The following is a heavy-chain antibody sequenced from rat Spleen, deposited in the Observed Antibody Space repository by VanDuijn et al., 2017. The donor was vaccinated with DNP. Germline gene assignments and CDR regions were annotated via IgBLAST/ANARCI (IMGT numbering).Heavy chain of an antibody. CDR1: GFSFSDYD. J-gene: IGHJ2*01. D-gene: IGHD1-11*01. CDR2: ISSSGSRT. Sequence: EVQLVESGGGLVQPGRSLKLSCAASGFSFSDYDMAWVRQAPKKGLEWVATISSSGSRTYYPDSVKGRFIISRDKAKSSLYLQMDSLRSEDTATYYCTTDFERGYWGQGVMVTVSS. CDR3: TTDFERGY. V-gene: IGHV5-20*01.